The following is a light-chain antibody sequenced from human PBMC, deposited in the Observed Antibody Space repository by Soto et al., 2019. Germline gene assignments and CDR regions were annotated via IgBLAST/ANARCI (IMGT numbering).Light chain of an antibody. Sequence: EIVLTQSPGTLSLSPGERATLSCRASQSVSSSYLAWYQQKPGQGPRLLIYGASSRATGIPDRFSGSGSGTDFTFTISRLEPEDSAVFYCEQYGTSPRTFGQGTKVEIK. CDR3: EQYGTSPRT. CDR1: QSVSSSY. CDR2: GAS. J-gene: IGKJ1*01. V-gene: IGKV3-20*01.